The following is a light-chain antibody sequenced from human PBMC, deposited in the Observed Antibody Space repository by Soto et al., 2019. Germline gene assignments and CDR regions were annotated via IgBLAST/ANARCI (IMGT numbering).Light chain of an antibody. CDR1: QSISTN. Sequence: EIVMTQSPATLSVSPGERATLSCRASQSISTNLAWFPQKPGQAPILLLYEISNRATGVPARFSGRGSGTEFTLTTSSLQSEDFAVYYCLQYNNWYAFGQGTKLEIK. CDR2: EIS. J-gene: IGKJ2*01. CDR3: LQYNNWYA. V-gene: IGKV3-15*01.